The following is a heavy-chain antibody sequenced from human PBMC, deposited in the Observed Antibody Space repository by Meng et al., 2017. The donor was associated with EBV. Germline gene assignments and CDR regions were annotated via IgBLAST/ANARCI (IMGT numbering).Heavy chain of an antibody. D-gene: IGHD4-17*01. J-gene: IGHJ4*02. CDR1: CGIRRSFG. V-gene: IGHV1-69*01. Sequence: QLPRVKSGCQLTQPGCSVKVSCTACCGIRRSFGLSWVRQAPEQGLEWMGGIIPLFPTTNYAQKFQGRLHILADESSATTYMELSSLRSEDTAIYYWASAEHYGVYVFEYWGQGTLVTVSS. CDR3: ASAEHYGVYVFEY. CDR2: IIPLFPTT.